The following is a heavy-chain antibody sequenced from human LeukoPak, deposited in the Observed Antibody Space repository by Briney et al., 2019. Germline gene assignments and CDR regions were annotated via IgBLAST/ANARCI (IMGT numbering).Heavy chain of an antibody. D-gene: IGHD3-9*01. CDR2: IYPGDSDT. J-gene: IGHJ3*02. Sequence: GESLKISCKGSGYSFTSYWIGWVRQMPGKGLEWMGIIYPGDSDTRYSPSFQGQVTISADKSISTAYLQWSSLKASDTAMYYCARPSDILTPGDAFDTWGQGTMVTVSS. CDR3: ARPSDILTPGDAFDT. V-gene: IGHV5-51*01. CDR1: GYSFTSYW.